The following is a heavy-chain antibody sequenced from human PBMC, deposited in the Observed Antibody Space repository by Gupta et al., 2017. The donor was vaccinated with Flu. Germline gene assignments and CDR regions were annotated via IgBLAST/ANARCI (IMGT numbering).Heavy chain of an antibody. J-gene: IGHJ1*01. Sequence: RQAPGQGLEWMGGIIPIFGTANYAQKFQGRVTITADESTSTAYMELSSLRSEDTAVYYCARGGVRIVVYFQHWGQGTLVTVSS. CDR2: IIPIFGTA. D-gene: IGHD3-22*01. CDR3: ARGGVRIVVYFQH. V-gene: IGHV1-69*01.